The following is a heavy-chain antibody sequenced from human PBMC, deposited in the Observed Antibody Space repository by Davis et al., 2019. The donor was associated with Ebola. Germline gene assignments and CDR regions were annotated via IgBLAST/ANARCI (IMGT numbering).Heavy chain of an antibody. CDR2: ISYDGSNK. J-gene: IGHJ3*02. V-gene: IGHV3-30*04. CDR1: GFTFSSYA. D-gene: IGHD7-27*01. CDR3: ANPNWGSARRDAFDI. Sequence: PGGSLRLSCAASGFTFSSYAMHWVRQAPGKGLEWVALISYDGSNKYYADSVKGRFTISRDNSKNTLYLQMNSLRAEDTAVYYCANPNWGSARRDAFDIWGQGTMVTVSS.